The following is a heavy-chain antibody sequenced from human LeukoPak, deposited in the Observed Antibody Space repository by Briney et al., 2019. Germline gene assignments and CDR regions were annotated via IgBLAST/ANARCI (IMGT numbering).Heavy chain of an antibody. CDR2: IQNDASTE. D-gene: IGHD2-21*01. CDR3: ARELSQIVWGGLDY. Sequence: GRSLRLSCAASGFIFSHYGMHWVRQAPGKGLEWVAVIQNDASTENFADSVKGRFTISRDNSKNTVFLQMNSLRVEDTAVYYCARELSQIVWGGLDYGGQGTLVTVSS. V-gene: IGHV3-33*05. CDR1: GFIFSHYG. J-gene: IGHJ4*02.